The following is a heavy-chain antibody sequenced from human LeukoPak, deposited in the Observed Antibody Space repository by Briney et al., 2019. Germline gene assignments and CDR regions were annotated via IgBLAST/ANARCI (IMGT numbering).Heavy chain of an antibody. D-gene: IGHD6-19*01. CDR1: GFTFSTYY. CDR2: IKQDGSEK. CDR3: AGGSGWLIDS. V-gene: IGHV3-7*05. Sequence: GGSLRLSCAASGFTFSTYYMAWVRQAPGKGLEWVANIKQDGSEKFYVDSVKGRFTISRDNGGNSLYLQMNSLRAEDTAVYYCAGGSGWLIDSWGWGTLVTVSS. J-gene: IGHJ4*02.